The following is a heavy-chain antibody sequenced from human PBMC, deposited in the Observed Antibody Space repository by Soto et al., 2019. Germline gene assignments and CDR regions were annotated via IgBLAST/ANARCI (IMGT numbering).Heavy chain of an antibody. V-gene: IGHV3-21*01. D-gene: IGHD4-17*01. J-gene: IGHJ4*02. Sequence: GGSLRLSCAASGFTFSSYSMNWVRQAPGKGLEWVSSISSSSSYIYYADSVKGRFTISRDNAKNSLYLQMNSLRAEDTAVYYCARRGPQGLYGDQIDYWGQGTLVTVSS. CDR3: ARRGPQGLYGDQIDY. CDR1: GFTFSSYS. CDR2: ISSSSSYI.